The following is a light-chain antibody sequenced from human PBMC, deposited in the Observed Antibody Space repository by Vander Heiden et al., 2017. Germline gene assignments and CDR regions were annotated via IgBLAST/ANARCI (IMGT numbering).Light chain of an antibody. CDR3: MQGKHWPYS. CDR1: QSLVYSDGNTY. CDR2: KVS. J-gene: IGKJ2*01. Sequence: DVVLTQSPLSLPVTLGQPASISCRSSQSLVYSDGNTYLNWFHQRPGQSPRRLIYKVSNRDSGVPDRFSGSESGTDFTLKISRVEAEDVGIYYCMQGKHWPYSFGQGTKLEMK. V-gene: IGKV2-30*01.